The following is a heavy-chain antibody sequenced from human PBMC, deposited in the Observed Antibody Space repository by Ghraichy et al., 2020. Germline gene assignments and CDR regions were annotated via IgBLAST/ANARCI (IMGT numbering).Heavy chain of an antibody. V-gene: IGHV3-9*01. D-gene: IGHD1-26*01. CDR2: ISWNSGSI. CDR1: GFTFDDYA. J-gene: IGHJ4*02. Sequence: GGSLRLSCAASGFTFDDYAMHWVRQAPGKGLEWVSGISWNSGSIGYADSVKGRFTISRDNAKNSLYLQMNSLRAEDTALYYCAKDGGGSLDYWGQGTLVTVSS. CDR3: AKDGGGSLDY.